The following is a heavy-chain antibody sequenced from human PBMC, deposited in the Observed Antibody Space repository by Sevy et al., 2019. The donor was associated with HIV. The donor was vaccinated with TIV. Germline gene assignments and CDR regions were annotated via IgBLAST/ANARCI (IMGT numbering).Heavy chain of an antibody. J-gene: IGHJ3*02. V-gene: IGHV3-23*01. Sequence: GGSLRFSCAASGITFSGYAMNWFAQPPGKGLAWASTIYGSAGVTNYADSVKGRFTISSDNSKNTLFLQMNNLGAEDTAVYYCAGGRFDSTGSFDAFDIWGRGTLVTVSS. D-gene: IGHD3-22*01. CDR1: GITFSGYA. CDR2: IYGSAGVT. CDR3: AGGRFDSTGSFDAFDI.